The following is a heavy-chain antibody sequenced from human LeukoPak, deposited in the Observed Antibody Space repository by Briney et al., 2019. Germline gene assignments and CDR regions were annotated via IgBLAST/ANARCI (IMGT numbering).Heavy chain of an antibody. V-gene: IGHV4-61*02. Sequence: SETLSLTCTVSGGSISSGSYYWSWIRQPAGKGLEWIGRIYTSGSTNYNPSLKSRVTISVDTSNKQFSLKLTSVTAADTAVYYCARDPNVDTAMEPSDYWGQGTLVTVSS. D-gene: IGHD5-18*01. CDR1: GGSISSGSYY. J-gene: IGHJ4*02. CDR3: ARDPNVDTAMEPSDY. CDR2: IYTSGST.